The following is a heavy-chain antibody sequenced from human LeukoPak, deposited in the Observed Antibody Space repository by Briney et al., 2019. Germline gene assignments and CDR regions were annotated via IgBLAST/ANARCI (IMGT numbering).Heavy chain of an antibody. CDR3: TLCIAAAGSFDY. J-gene: IGHJ4*02. D-gene: IGHD6-13*01. CDR2: IKQDGSVK. Sequence: GGSLRLSCAASGFTFSSYWMSWVRQAPGKGLEWVANIKQDGSVKYYVDSVKGRFTISRDNAKNSLYLQMNSLRAEDTAVYYCTLCIAAAGSFDYWGQGTLVTVSS. CDR1: GFTFSSYW. V-gene: IGHV3-7*01.